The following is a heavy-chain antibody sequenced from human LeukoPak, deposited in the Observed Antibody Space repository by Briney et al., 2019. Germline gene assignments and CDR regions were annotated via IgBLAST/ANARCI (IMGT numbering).Heavy chain of an antibody. CDR1: GFTFSSYA. J-gene: IGHJ5*02. CDR3: ARVTTWFGHHWFDP. Sequence: PGGSLRLSCAASGFTFSSYAMHWVRQAPGKGLEWVAVISYDGSNKYYADSVKGRFTISRDNSKNTLYLQMNSLRAEDTAVYYCARVTTWFGHHWFDPWGQGTLVTVSS. CDR2: ISYDGSNK. D-gene: IGHD3-10*01. V-gene: IGHV3-30-3*01.